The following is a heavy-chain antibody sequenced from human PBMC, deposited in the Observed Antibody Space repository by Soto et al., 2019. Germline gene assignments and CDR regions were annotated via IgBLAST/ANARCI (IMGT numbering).Heavy chain of an antibody. J-gene: IGHJ5*02. CDR3: ARDKYTNYVNYFDL. V-gene: IGHV3-11*01. D-gene: IGHD3-16*01. Sequence: GRSLRLSCAASGVTCRAYDMTWMRQTPGKGLEWISTITSSGGSTYYAASVQGRVTISRDNANNSLYLQVTGLRAEDTALYYCARDKYTNYVNYFDLVGQGTLVTVSS. CDR2: ITSSGGST. CDR1: GVTCRAYD.